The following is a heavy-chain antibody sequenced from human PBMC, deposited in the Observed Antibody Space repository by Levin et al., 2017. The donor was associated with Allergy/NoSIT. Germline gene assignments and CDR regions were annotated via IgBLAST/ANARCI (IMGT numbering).Heavy chain of an antibody. CDR2: IYYSGST. V-gene: IGHV4-59*08. J-gene: IGHJ4*02. Sequence: SQTLSLTCTVSGGSISSYYWSWIRQPPGKGLEWIGYIYYSGSTNYNPSLKSRVTISVDTSKNQFSLKLSSVTAADTAVYYCARQGGSGSYYKAGWGYWGQGTLVTVSS. D-gene: IGHD3-10*01. CDR1: GGSISSYY. CDR3: ARQGGSGSYYKAGWGY.